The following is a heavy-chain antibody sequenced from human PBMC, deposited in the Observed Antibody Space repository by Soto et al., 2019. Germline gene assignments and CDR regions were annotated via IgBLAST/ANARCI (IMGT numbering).Heavy chain of an antibody. D-gene: IGHD2-21*01. CDR2: IYHSGNT. CDR3: ATATLAYNWLDP. J-gene: IGHJ5*02. V-gene: IGHV4-30-2*06. CDR1: GGSVSSVGYS. Sequence: SETLSLTCGVSGGSVSSVGYSWSWIRQSPGKGLEWIGHIYHSGNTYYNPSLGSRVTISMDRSNNQFSLQVHSVTAADTAVYYCATATLAYNWLDPWGLGTLVPVSS.